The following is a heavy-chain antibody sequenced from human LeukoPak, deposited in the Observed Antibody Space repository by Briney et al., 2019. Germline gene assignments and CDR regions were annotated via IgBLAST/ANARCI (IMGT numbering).Heavy chain of an antibody. CDR1: GFSFSSYW. J-gene: IGHJ4*02. Sequence: QPGGSLRLSCAASGFSFSSYWMSWVRQAPGKGLEWVAKIKQDGSENYYMGSVTGRFTISTDNAKNSLYLQMNSLRAEDTAVYYYARGDIVVVPGVPHDYWGQGTLVTVSS. CDR2: IKQDGSEN. V-gene: IGHV3-7*01. D-gene: IGHD2-2*01. CDR3: ARGDIVVVPGVPHDY.